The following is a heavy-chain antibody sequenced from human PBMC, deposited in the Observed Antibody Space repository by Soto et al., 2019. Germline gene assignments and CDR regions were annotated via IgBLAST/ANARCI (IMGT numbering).Heavy chain of an antibody. V-gene: IGHV1-69*01. CDR1: GGTFSSYA. Sequence: QVQLVQSGAEVKKPGSSVKVSCKASGGTFSSYAISWVRQAPGQGLEWMGGIIPIFGTANYAQKFQGRVTITADESTSTAYMELSSLRSEDTAVYYCARDSGRVGATLLTRADWYFDLWGRGTLVTVSS. CDR2: IIPIFGTA. D-gene: IGHD1-26*01. J-gene: IGHJ2*01. CDR3: ARDSGRVGATLLTRADWYFDL.